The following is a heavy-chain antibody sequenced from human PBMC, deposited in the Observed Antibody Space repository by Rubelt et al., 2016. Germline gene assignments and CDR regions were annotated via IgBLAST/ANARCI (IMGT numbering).Heavy chain of an antibody. V-gene: IGHV4-59*02. CDR2: IYSSGST. J-gene: IGHJ5*01. CDR3: ASGTRFCSSNSCIWWIDS. D-gene: IGHD2-2*01. Sequence: VQLVESGGGLVQPGGSLRLSCAASGFTVSSNYMSWVRQARGKGLEWIGDIYSSGSTNYNPSLKSRVTISADTSKNQFSLQLSSVTVADTAVYFCASGTRFCSSNSCIWWIDSWGQGTLVTVSS. CDR1: GFTVSSNY.